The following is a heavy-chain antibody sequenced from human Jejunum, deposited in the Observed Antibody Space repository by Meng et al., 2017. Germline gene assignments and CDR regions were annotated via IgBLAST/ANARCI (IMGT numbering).Heavy chain of an antibody. J-gene: IGHJ6*02. V-gene: IGHV3-74*01. CDR1: GFTFSSYW. CDR3: ARGYCSRTSCQYYYGLDV. D-gene: IGHD2-2*01. Sequence: GESLKISCAASGFTFSSYWMYWVRQAPGKGLVWVSRIDRDGNHITDADSVKGRFTISRDNTKSSLFLQMNSLRAEDTAVYYCARGYCSRTSCQYYYGLDVWGQGNTVNGAS. CDR2: IDRDGNHI.